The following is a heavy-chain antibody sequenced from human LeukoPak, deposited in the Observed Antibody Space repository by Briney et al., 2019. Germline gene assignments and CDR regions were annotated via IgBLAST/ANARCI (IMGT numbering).Heavy chain of an antibody. D-gene: IGHD3-22*01. CDR1: GFTFSSYS. J-gene: IGHJ4*02. CDR3: ARIREYYDSSGYYYPSPFDY. V-gene: IGHV3-21*01. Sequence: GGSLRLSCAASGFTFSSYSMNWVRQAPGKGLEWVSSISSSSSYIYYADSVKGRFTISRDNAKNSLYLRMNSLRAEDTAVYYCARIREYYDSSGYYYPSPFDYWGQGTLVTVSS. CDR2: ISSSSSYI.